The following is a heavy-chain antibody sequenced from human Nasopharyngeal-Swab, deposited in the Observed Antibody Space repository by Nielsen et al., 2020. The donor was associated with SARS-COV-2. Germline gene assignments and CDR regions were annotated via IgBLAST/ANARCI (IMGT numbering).Heavy chain of an antibody. D-gene: IGHD3-10*01. CDR2: IYSGGST. CDR3: AKGGYGSGSYYPHMDV. J-gene: IGHJ6*03. CDR1: GFTVSSNY. V-gene: IGHV3-53*01. Sequence: GESLKISCAASGFTVSSNYMSWVRQAPGKGLEWVSVIYSGGSTYYADSVKGRFTISRDNSKNALYLQMNSLRAEDTAVYFCAKGGYGSGSYYPHMDVWGKGTTVTVSS.